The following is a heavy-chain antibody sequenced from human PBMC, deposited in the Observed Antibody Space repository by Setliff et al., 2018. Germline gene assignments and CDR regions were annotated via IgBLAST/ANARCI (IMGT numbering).Heavy chain of an antibody. J-gene: IGHJ5*02. D-gene: IGHD3-10*01. CDR2: INPSGGST. CDR1: GGTFRTDG. CDR3: ARRFRNWFDP. V-gene: IGHV1-46*01. Sequence: ASVKVSCKASGGTFRTDGFSWVRQAPGQGLEWMGIINPSGGSTSYAQKFQGRVTMTRDTSTSTVYMELSSLRSEDTAVYYCARRFRNWFDPWGQGTLVTVSS.